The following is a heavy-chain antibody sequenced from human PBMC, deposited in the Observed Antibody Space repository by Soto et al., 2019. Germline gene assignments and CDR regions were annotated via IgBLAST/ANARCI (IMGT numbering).Heavy chain of an antibody. D-gene: IGHD3-22*01. J-gene: IGHJ3*02. CDR1: GGSISSSY. CDR3: ARDLPPSYDSSGYSVFDI. Sequence: PSETLSLTCSVSGGSISSSYWSWIRQSPGKGLEWIGYIYSSGSTNYNPSLKSRVTISVDTSKNQFSLKLSSVTAADTAVYYCARDLPPSYDSSGYSVFDIWGQGTMVTVSS. CDR2: IYSSGST. V-gene: IGHV4-59*01.